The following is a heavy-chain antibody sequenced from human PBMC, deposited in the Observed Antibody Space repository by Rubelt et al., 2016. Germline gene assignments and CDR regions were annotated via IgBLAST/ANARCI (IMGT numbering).Heavy chain of an antibody. Sequence: QLVESGGGLVQPGGSLRLSCAASGFTFNDYWMTWVRQAPEKGLEWVANIKEDGSEKYYVDSVKGRFTISRDNAKNSLYLQMNSLRADETAVYYCAIGGNSIFWGQGTLVTVSS. V-gene: IGHV3-7*02. CDR1: GFTFNDYW. D-gene: IGHD4-23*01. CDR2: IKEDGSEK. J-gene: IGHJ4*02. CDR3: AIGGNSIF.